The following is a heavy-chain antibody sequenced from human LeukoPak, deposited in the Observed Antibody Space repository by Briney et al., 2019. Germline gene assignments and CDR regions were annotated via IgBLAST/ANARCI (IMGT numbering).Heavy chain of an antibody. CDR1: GGSFSGYY. J-gene: IGHJ4*02. V-gene: IGHV4-34*01. D-gene: IGHD3-3*01. CDR2: INHSGST. CDR3: ARGHYDFWSGYQTQFDY. Sequence: SETLSLTCAVYGGSFSGYYWSWIRQPPGKGLEWIGEINHSGSTNYNPSLKSRVTISVDTSKNQFSLKLSSVTAADTAVYYCARGHYDFWSGYQTQFDYWGQGTLVTVSS.